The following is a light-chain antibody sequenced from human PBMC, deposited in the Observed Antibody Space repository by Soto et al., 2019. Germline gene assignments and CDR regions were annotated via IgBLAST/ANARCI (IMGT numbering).Light chain of an antibody. CDR2: DVS. V-gene: IGKV1-5*01. Sequence: DIQMTQSPSTLSSSVGDRVTITCRASQSLSGRLAWYQQRPGQAPKLLIYDVSTLESGVPSRFSGTGTGSGTEFTLSISDLQPDDFATYYCQQNNYYSTFGRGTKVEVK. CDR1: QSLSGR. CDR3: QQNNYYST. J-gene: IGKJ4*02.